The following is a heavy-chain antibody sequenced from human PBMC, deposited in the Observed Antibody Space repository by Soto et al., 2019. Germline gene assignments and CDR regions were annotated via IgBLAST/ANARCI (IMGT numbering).Heavy chain of an antibody. CDR2: IYYSGST. J-gene: IGHJ4*02. V-gene: IGHV4-31*03. Sequence: SETLSLTCTVSGCSISSGGYYWSWIRQHPGKGLEWIGYIYYSGSTYYNPSLKSRVTISVDTSKNQFSLKLSSVTAADTAVYYCASSAFLEYSSSSDFDYWGQGTLVTVSS. CDR1: GCSISSGGYY. CDR3: ASSAFLEYSSSSDFDY. D-gene: IGHD6-6*01.